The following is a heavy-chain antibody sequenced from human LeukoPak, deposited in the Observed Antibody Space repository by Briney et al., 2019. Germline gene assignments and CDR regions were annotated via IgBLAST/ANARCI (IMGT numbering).Heavy chain of an antibody. D-gene: IGHD2-15*01. J-gene: IGHJ4*02. Sequence: SETLSLTCTVSGGSINNYYWSWIRQPSGKGLDWIGYLHYSGSTSYNPSLKSRVTISVDTSKNQFSLKLSSVTAADTAVYYCARYEAGGSALDSWGQGTLVTVSS. CDR1: GGSINNYY. CDR3: ARYEAGGSALDS. V-gene: IGHV4-59*01. CDR2: LHYSGST.